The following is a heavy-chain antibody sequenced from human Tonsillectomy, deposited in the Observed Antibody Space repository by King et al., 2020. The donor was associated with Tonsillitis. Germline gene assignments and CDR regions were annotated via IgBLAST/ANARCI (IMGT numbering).Heavy chain of an antibody. CDR2: IWYDGSNK. CDR1: GFTFSSYG. Sequence: RGGWGGGVGEPGRSRRLSCAGSGFTFSSYGMHWVRQAPGKGLEWVAVIWYDGSNKYYADSGKGRFTISRDNSKNKLYLQVNSLSAEDTAVYYCARENIWFGEAPYYFDYWGQGTLVTVSS. D-gene: IGHD3-10*01. J-gene: IGHJ4*02. V-gene: IGHV3-33*08. CDR3: ARENIWFGEAPYYFDY.